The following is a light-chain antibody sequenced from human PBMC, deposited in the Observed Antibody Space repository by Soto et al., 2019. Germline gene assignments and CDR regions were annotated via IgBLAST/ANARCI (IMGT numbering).Light chain of an antibody. J-gene: IGKJ5*01. CDR1: QSVLTY. CDR3: QQYGSSLIT. V-gene: IGKV3-20*01. Sequence: EIVLTQSPATLSLSPGDRATLSCRASQSVLTYLAWYQQKPGQPPRLLMYDASKRATGIPARFSGSGSGTDFTLTISRLEPEDFAVYYCQQYGSSLITFGQGTRLEIK. CDR2: DAS.